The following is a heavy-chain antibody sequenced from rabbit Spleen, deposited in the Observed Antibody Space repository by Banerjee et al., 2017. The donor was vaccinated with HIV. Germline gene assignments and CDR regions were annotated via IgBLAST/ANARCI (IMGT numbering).Heavy chain of an antibody. V-gene: IGHV1S45*01. D-gene: IGHD6-1*01. Sequence: QEQLVESRGGLVKPGGSLTLTCTASGFTFSSGWICWVGQAAGKGLEWSGINAADGSDNTWYANCARDRFSTSKTSSTTVTLQMTSLTAADTASYFCARHNAYYDLWGPGTLVTVS. CDR1: GFTFSSGW. CDR3: ARHNAYYDL. J-gene: IGHJ4*01. CDR2: NAADGSDNT.